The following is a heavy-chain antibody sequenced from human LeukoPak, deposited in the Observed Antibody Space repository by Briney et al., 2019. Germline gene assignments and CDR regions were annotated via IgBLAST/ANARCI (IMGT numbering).Heavy chain of an antibody. CDR3: ARXYRSSSGYCFDY. V-gene: IGHV3-7*01. J-gene: IGHJ4*02. CDR2: IKQDGSEK. Sequence: GGSLRLSCAASGFTFSNYWMSWVRQGPGKGLEWVANIKQDGSEKYYVDSVKGRFTISRDNAENSLFLQMNSLRAEDTAVYYCARXYRSSSGYCFDYWAQGTLVTVXS. CDR1: GFTFSNYW. D-gene: IGHD6-6*01.